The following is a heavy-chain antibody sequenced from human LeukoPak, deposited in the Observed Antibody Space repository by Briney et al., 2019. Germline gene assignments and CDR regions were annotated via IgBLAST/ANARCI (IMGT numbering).Heavy chain of an antibody. CDR1: GGSISAYY. Sequence: SETLSLTCVVSGGSISAYYWNWIRQPAGKGLEWIGRLHSSGETTSNPSLMSRATMSLDTSRNPYSLNLTSMTAADTAIYYCATMFGESSDFDHWGQGTLVTVSS. CDR2: LHSSGET. D-gene: IGHD3-10*02. CDR3: ATMFGESSDFDH. J-gene: IGHJ4*02. V-gene: IGHV4-4*07.